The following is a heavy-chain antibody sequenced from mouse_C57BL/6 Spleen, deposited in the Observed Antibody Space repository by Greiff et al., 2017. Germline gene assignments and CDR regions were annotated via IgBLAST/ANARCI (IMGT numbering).Heavy chain of an antibody. J-gene: IGHJ4*01. CDR1: GFSLTSYG. Sequence: VQLQQSGPGLVQPSQRLSITCTVSGFSLTSYGVHWVRQSPGKGLEWLGVIWSGGSTDYNAAFISRLSISKDNSKSQVFFKMNSLQADDTAIYYCARRGDYDQGDAMDYWGQGTSVTVSS. D-gene: IGHD2-4*01. V-gene: IGHV2-2*01. CDR3: ARRGDYDQGDAMDY. CDR2: IWSGGST.